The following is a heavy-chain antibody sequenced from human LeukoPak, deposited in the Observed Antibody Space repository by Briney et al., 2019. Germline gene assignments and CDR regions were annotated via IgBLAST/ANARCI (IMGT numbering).Heavy chain of an antibody. Sequence: SETLSLTCAVYGGSFSGYYWSWIRQPPGKGLEWIGEINHSGSTNYNPSLKSRVTISVDTSKNQFSLKLSSVTAADTAVYYCARESANWRAFDIWGQGTMVSVSS. V-gene: IGHV4-34*01. CDR1: GGSFSGYY. J-gene: IGHJ3*02. CDR2: INHSGST. CDR3: ARESANWRAFDI. D-gene: IGHD7-27*01.